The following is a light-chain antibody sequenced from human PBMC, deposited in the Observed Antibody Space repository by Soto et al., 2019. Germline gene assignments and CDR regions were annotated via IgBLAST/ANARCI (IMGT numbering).Light chain of an antibody. Sequence: QSVLTQPASVSGSPGQSITISCTGTSSDVGSYNLVSWYQQHPGKAPKVMIYEVSKRPSGVSNRFSGSKSGNTASLTISGVQAEGEADYYCCSYAGSSTYVFGTGTKVTVL. J-gene: IGLJ1*01. CDR1: SSDVGSYNL. CDR3: CSYAGSSTYV. V-gene: IGLV2-23*02. CDR2: EVS.